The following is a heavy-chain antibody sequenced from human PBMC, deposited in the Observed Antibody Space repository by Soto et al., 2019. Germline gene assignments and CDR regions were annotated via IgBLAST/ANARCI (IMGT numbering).Heavy chain of an antibody. D-gene: IGHD1-26*01. CDR1: GFTFGSYG. Sequence: QVQLVEYGGGVVQPGRSLRHSCAASGFTFGSYGMHWVRQAPGKGLEWVAVISYDGSNKYYADSVKGRFTISRDNSKNTLYLQMNSLRAEDTAVYYCAKDQDGSYYNYWGQGTLVTVSS. CDR2: ISYDGSNK. V-gene: IGHV3-30*18. CDR3: AKDQDGSYYNY. J-gene: IGHJ4*02.